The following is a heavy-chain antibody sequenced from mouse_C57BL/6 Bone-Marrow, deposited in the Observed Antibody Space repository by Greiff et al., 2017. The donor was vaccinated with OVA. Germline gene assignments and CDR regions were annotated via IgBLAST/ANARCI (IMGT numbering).Heavy chain of an antibody. V-gene: IGHV1-81*01. CDR1: GYTFTSYG. D-gene: IGHD4-1*01. Sequence: QVQLQQSGAELARPGASVKLSCKASGYTFTSYGISWVKQRTGQGLEWIGEIYPRSGNTYYNEKFKGKATLTADKSSSTAYMELRSLTSEDSAVYFCARRSLTGTFFAYWGQGTLVTVST. J-gene: IGHJ3*01. CDR3: ARRSLTGTFFAY. CDR2: IYPRSGNT.